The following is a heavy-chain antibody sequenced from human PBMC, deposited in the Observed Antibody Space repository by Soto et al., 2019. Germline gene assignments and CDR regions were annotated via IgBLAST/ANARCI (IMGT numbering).Heavy chain of an antibody. Sequence: EVQLVESGGGLVQPGGSLRLSCAASGFTFSDYWMHWVRQAPGKGLVWVAHINGDGRSTRYADSVRGRFTISRDNAKNTVYLQMISLIADDTAVYYCQRQQLLVIQWGQGTLVTVSP. CDR1: GFTFSDYW. CDR3: QRQQLLVIQ. D-gene: IGHD6-19*01. CDR2: INGDGRST. V-gene: IGHV3-74*01. J-gene: IGHJ4*02.